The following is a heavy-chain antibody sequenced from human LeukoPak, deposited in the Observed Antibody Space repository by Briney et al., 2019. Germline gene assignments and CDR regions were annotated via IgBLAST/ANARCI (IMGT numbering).Heavy chain of an antibody. CDR3: ARASYYDILTGYQTHTYYFDY. CDR2: ISSRRSDI. CDR1: RVTFSGYT. Sequence: GGSLRLSCTASRVTFSGYTMNWVRQAPGKGLEWVSSISSRRSDIYYAASVKGRFTISRDNARNSLYLQMSSLRAEDTAVYYCARASYYDILTGYQTHTYYFDYWGQGTLVTVSS. V-gene: IGHV3-21*01. J-gene: IGHJ4*02. D-gene: IGHD3-9*01.